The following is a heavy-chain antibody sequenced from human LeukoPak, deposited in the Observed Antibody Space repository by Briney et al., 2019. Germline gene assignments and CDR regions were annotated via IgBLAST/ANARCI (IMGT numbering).Heavy chain of an antibody. CDR2: IGSSGSRI. CDR3: ASNYIGAFDI. D-gene: IGHD2-15*01. V-gene: IGHV3-21*01. J-gene: IGHJ3*02. CDR1: GFTFSSYS. Sequence: GGSLRLACAASGFTFSSYSMNWVRQAPRKGLEWVSSIGSSGSRIYYADSVTGRFTISRDNAKNSLYLQVNRLRAEDTAVYYCASNYIGAFDIWGQGTMVTVSS.